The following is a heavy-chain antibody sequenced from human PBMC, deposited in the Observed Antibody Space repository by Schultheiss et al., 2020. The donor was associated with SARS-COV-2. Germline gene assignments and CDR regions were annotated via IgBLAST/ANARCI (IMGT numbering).Heavy chain of an antibody. CDR3: ARGGYCSSTSCPKAQNWFDP. V-gene: IGHV4-34*01. CDR1: GGSFSGYY. D-gene: IGHD2-2*03. J-gene: IGHJ5*02. Sequence: SQTLSLTCAVYGGSFSGYYWSRIRQPPGKGLEWIGEINHSGSTNYNPSLKSRVSISLDTSRNRFSLKLSSVTAADTAVYYCARGGYCSSTSCPKAQNWFDPWGQGTLVTVSS. CDR2: INHSGST.